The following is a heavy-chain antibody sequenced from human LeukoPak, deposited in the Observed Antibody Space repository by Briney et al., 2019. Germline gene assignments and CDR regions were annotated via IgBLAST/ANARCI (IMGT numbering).Heavy chain of an antibody. Sequence: GASVKVSCKVSGYTLTELSMHWVRQAPGKGLEWMGGFDPEDGETIYAQKFQGRVTMTEDTSTDTAYMELSSLRSEDTAVYYCARDHDRLYSSSWYYFDYWGQGTLVTVSS. CDR2: FDPEDGET. J-gene: IGHJ4*02. CDR3: ARDHDRLYSSSWYYFDY. D-gene: IGHD6-13*01. CDR1: GYTLTELS. V-gene: IGHV1-24*01.